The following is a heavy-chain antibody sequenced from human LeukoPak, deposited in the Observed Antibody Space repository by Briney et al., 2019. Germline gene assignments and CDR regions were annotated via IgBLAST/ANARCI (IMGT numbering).Heavy chain of an antibody. J-gene: IGHJ4*02. V-gene: IGHV3-66*04. CDR3: ARPPYPDY. CDR2: IYSGGST. Sequence: GGSLRLSCTASGLTVNSNYMTWVRQAPGKGLEWVSVIYSGGSTYYADSVKGRFTISRDNSKNTLYLQMNSLRADGTAVYYCARPPYPDYWGQGTLVTVSS. CDR1: GLTVNSNY.